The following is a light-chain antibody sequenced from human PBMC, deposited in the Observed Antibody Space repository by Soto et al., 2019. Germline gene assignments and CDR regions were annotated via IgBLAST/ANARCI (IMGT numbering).Light chain of an antibody. Sequence: ILLTQSPATLSLSPGERATLSCRASQSVSSYLAWYQQKGGQAPRLLIYDASSRAPGIPARFSGSGSGTDVTLTISSLEPEDVAVYYCQQRSVWPTFGGGTEVEIK. V-gene: IGKV3-11*01. CDR2: DAS. CDR1: QSVSSY. CDR3: QQRSVWPT. J-gene: IGKJ4*01.